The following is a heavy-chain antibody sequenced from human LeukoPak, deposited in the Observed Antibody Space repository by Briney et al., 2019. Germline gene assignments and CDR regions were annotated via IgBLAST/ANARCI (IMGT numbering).Heavy chain of an antibody. V-gene: IGHV4-59*01. J-gene: IGHJ1*01. CDR1: GGSISSYY. CDR2: RYYSGST. CDR3: ARVRGDFETD. D-gene: IGHD3-16*01. Sequence: SETLSLTCSVSGGSISSYYWTWIRQPPAKGLEWIGYRYYSGSTTYNPSLKSRVTISVDTSKSQFSLKLISVSAADTAIYYCARVRGDFETDWGQGTLVTVSS.